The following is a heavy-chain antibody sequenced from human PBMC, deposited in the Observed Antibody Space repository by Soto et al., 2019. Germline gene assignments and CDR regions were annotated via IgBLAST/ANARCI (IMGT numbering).Heavy chain of an antibody. D-gene: IGHD3-22*01. V-gene: IGHV4-59*01. CDR1: GGSITNYY. Sequence: TSETLSLTCAVSGGSITNYYWSWIRQSPGKGLEWIGCIYYTGSTNYNPSLKSRVTISVDTSKNQFSLKLSSLTAADTAVYYCARVPYYYDSSGPFFDYWGQGTLVTVSS. CDR2: IYYTGST. CDR3: ARVPYYYDSSGPFFDY. J-gene: IGHJ4*02.